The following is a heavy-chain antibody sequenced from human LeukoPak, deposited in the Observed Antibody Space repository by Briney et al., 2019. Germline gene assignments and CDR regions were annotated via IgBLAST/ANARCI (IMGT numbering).Heavy chain of an antibody. Sequence: GGSLRLSCAASGFTFSSYAMHWVRQAPGKGLEWVAVISYDGSNKYYADSVKGRFTISRDNSKNTLYLQMNSLRAEDTAVYYCARVIGGPTKYSGSYFALYYFDYWGQGTLVTVSS. CDR2: ISYDGSNK. CDR1: GFTFSSYA. CDR3: ARVIGGPTKYSGSYFALYYFDY. D-gene: IGHD1-26*01. V-gene: IGHV3-30-3*01. J-gene: IGHJ4*02.